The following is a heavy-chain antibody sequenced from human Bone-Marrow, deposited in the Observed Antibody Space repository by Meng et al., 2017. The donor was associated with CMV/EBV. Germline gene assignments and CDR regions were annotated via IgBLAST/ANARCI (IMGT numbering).Heavy chain of an antibody. CDR2: INSDGSST. J-gene: IGHJ3*02. Sequence: GESLKISCAASGFTFSTYIMHWVRQAPGKGLVWVSRINSDGSSTSYADSVKGRFTISRDNAKNTLYLQMNSLRAEDTAVYYCARAIVGATLDAFDIWGQGKMVTVSS. V-gene: IGHV3-74*01. CDR3: ARAIVGATLDAFDI. D-gene: IGHD1-26*01. CDR1: GFTFSTYI.